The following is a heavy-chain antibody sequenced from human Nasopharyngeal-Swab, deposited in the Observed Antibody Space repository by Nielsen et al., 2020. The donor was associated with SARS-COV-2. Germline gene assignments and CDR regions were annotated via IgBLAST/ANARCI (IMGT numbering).Heavy chain of an antibody. CDR1: GFTFSSYE. J-gene: IGHJ4*02. D-gene: IGHD4-23*01. V-gene: IGHV3-48*03. CDR3: ARVAPRWFDY. Sequence: GSLRLSCAASGFTFSSYEMNWVRQAPGKGLEWVSYISSSGSTIYYADSVKGRFTISRDNAKNSLYLQMNSLRAEDTAVYYCARVAPRWFDYWGQGTLVTVSS. CDR2: ISSSGSTI.